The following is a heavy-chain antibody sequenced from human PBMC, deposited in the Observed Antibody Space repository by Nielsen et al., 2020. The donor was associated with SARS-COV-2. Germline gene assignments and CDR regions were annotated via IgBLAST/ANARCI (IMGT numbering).Heavy chain of an antibody. V-gene: IGHV1-69*13. J-gene: IGHJ4*02. CDR3: ARGVMTTVTTFDY. CDR1: GGTFSSYA. Sequence: SVKVSCKASGGTFSSYAISWVRQAPGQGLEWMGGIIPIFGTANYAQKFQGRVTITADESTCTAYMELSSLRSEDTAVYYCARGVMTTVTTFDYWGQGTLVTVSS. D-gene: IGHD4-17*01. CDR2: IIPIFGTA.